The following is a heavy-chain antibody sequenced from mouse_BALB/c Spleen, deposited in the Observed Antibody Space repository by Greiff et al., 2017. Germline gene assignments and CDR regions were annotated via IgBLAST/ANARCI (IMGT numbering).Heavy chain of an antibody. CDR3: AREEGMDY. Sequence: LQQPGAELVKPGASVKMSCKASGYTFTSYKMHWVKQTPGQGLEWIGAIYPGNGDTSYNQKFKGKATLTADKSSSTAYMQLSSLTSEDSAVYYCAREEGMDYWGQGTSVTVSS. V-gene: IGHV1-12*01. J-gene: IGHJ4*01. CDR2: IYPGNGDT. D-gene: IGHD3-3*01. CDR1: GYTFTSYK.